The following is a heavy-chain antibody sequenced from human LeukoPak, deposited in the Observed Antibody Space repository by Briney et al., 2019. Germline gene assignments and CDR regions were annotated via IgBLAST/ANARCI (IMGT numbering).Heavy chain of an antibody. D-gene: IGHD6-6*01. CDR2: MNPNSGNT. J-gene: IGHJ5*02. Sequence: ASVKVSCKASGYTFTSYDINWVRQATGQGLEWMGWMNPNSGNTGYAQKFQGRITMTRNTSISTAYMELSSLRFEDTAVYYCAREGYSSSSGPRGNWFYPWGEGTLVTVSS. CDR1: GYTFTSYD. V-gene: IGHV1-8*01. CDR3: AREGYSSSSGPRGNWFYP.